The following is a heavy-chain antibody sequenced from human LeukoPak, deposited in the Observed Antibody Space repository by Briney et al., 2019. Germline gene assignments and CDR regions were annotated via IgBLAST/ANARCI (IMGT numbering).Heavy chain of an antibody. CDR2: HSSSRRYI. CDR3: ARDGGSYYPYFYYYYMDV. J-gene: IGHJ6*03. Sequence: GGSLRLFRAVWGFTFRTYSMNGVRQAPGRGWEEVSSHSSSRRYIFYADAVKGRFTNSRDNDKNSLHVHMNTQRAEDTPVFYFARDGGSYYPYFYYYYMDVWGKGTTVTVSS. V-gene: IGHV3-21*01. CDR1: GFTFRTYS. D-gene: IGHD1-26*01.